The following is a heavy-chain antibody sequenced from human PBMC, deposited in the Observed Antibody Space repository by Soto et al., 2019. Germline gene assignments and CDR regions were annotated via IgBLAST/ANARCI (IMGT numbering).Heavy chain of an antibody. CDR1: GGSISSYY. V-gene: IGHV4-59*01. D-gene: IGHD4-4*01. CDR3: ARYLTVTTDYYYYMDV. J-gene: IGHJ6*02. CDR2: IYYSGST. Sequence: PSETLSLTCTVSGGSISSYYWSWIRQPPGKGLEWIGYIYYSGSTTYNPSLKSRVTISVDTSKNQFSLKLSSVTAADTAVYYCARYLTVTTDYYYYMDVWGQGTTVTVSS.